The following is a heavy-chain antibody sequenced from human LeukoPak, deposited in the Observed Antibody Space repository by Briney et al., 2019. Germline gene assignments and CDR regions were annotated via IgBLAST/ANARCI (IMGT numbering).Heavy chain of an antibody. CDR2: ISGSGGST. D-gene: IGHD5-12*01. J-gene: IGHJ4*02. Sequence: PGESLRLSCAASGFTFSSYAMSWVRQAPGKGLEWVSAISGSGGSTYYADSVKGRFTISRDNSKNTLYLQMNSLRAEDTAVYYCAKASGYSGYDPIDYWGQGTLVTVSS. V-gene: IGHV3-23*01. CDR1: GFTFSSYA. CDR3: AKASGYSGYDPIDY.